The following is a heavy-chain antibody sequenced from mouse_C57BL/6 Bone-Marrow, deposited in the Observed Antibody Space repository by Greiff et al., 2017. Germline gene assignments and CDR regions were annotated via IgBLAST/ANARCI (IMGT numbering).Heavy chain of an antibody. CDR3: AITTVVATLDFDY. D-gene: IGHD1-1*01. J-gene: IGHJ2*01. CDR1: GYTFTDYN. CDR2: INPNNGGT. Sequence: EVQLVESGPELVKPGASVKMSCKASGYTFTDYNMHWVKQSHGKSLEWIGYINPNNGGTSYNQKFKGKATLTVNKSSSTAYMELRSLTSEDSAVYYCAITTVVATLDFDYWGQGTTLTVSS. V-gene: IGHV1-22*01.